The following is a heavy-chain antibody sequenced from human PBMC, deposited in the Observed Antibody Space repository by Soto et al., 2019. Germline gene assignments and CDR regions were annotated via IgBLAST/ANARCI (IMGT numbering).Heavy chain of an antibody. Sequence: KESGPTLVKPTQTLTLTCTFSGFSFGVSGVGVGWIRQPPGRALEWLGLVFWNDDKRYSPSLESRLTLTKDTSNNQVVLTVTNLDPGDTGTYYCARAYTYDFDHWGQGTRVTVSS. CDR3: ARAYTYDFDH. CDR2: VFWNDDK. V-gene: IGHV2-5*01. J-gene: IGHJ4*02. CDR1: GFSFGVSGVG. D-gene: IGHD2-21*01.